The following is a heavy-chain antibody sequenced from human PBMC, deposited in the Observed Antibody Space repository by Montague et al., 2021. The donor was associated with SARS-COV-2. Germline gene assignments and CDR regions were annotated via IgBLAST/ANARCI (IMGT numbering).Heavy chain of an antibody. D-gene: IGHD3-10*01. CDR3: ARESGAGIDLVY. V-gene: IGHV4-39*02. CDR2: IYYSGST. Sequence: IYYSGSTYYNPSLKSRVTISVDTSKNQFSLKLSSVTAADTAVYYCARESGAGIDLVYWGQGTRVTVSS. J-gene: IGHJ4*02.